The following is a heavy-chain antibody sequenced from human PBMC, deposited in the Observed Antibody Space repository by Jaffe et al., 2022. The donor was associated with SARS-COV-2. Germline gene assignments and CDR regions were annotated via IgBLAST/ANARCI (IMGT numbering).Heavy chain of an antibody. Sequence: EVQLVESGGDFVKPGGSLTLSCAASGFTFNNAWMSWVRQAPGKGLEWVGRSKSKTDGGAVDYAAPVKDRFTISRDDARDTLYLQMNSLKTEDTAVYYCARGGSYDYWGQGTLVTVSS. J-gene: IGHJ4*02. V-gene: IGHV3-15*01. D-gene: IGHD3-16*01. CDR2: SKSKTDGGAV. CDR1: GFTFNNAW. CDR3: ARGGSYDY.